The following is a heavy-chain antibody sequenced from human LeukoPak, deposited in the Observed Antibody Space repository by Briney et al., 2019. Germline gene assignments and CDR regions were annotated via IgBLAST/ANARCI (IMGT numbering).Heavy chain of an antibody. CDR3: ARDAPDMVRGGIDY. V-gene: IGHV3-7*03. CDR1: GFTFSSYW. J-gene: IGHJ4*02. CDR2: IKQDGSEK. D-gene: IGHD3-10*01. Sequence: PGGSLRLSCAASGFTFSSYWMSWVRQAPGKGLEWVANIKQDGSEKYYVDSVKGRFTISRDNAKNSLYPQMNSLRAEDTAVYYCARDAPDMVRGGIDYWGQGTLVTVSS.